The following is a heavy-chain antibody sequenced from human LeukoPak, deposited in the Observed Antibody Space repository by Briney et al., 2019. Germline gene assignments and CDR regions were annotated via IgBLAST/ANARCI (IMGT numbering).Heavy chain of an antibody. CDR1: GFSFSSYG. J-gene: IGHJ4*02. D-gene: IGHD1-26*01. Sequence: GGSLRLSCAASGFSFSSYGMHWVRQAPGKGLEWVAFISYDGNNKYHADSVKGRFTISRGTSKNMLYLQMNSLRAEDTAVYYCATRGSYFEDFWGQGTLVTVSS. CDR3: ATRGSYFEDF. CDR2: ISYDGNNK. V-gene: IGHV3-30*03.